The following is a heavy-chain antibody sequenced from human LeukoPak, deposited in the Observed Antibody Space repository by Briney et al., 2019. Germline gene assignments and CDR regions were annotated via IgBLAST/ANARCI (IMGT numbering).Heavy chain of an antibody. Sequence: GGSLRLSCAASGFTFSSYSMNWVRQAPGKGLEWVSSISSSSSYIYYADSVKGRFTISRDSAKNSLYLQMNSLRAEDTAVYYCARNYDSSGYYSYWGQGTLVTVSS. CDR2: ISSSSSYI. V-gene: IGHV3-21*01. J-gene: IGHJ4*02. CDR1: GFTFSSYS. CDR3: ARNYDSSGYYSY. D-gene: IGHD3-22*01.